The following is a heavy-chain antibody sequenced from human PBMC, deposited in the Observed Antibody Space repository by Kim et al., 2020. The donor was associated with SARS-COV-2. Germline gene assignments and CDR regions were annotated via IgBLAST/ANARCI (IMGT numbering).Heavy chain of an antibody. CDR3: ARRFGRGGQRTTKLFDY. CDR2: INHSGST. D-gene: IGHD3-16*01. V-gene: IGHV4-34*01. Sequence: SETLSLTCAVYGGSFSGYYWSWIRQPPGKGLEWIGEINHSGSTNYNPSLKSRVTISVDTSKNQFSLKLSSVTAADTAVYYCARRFGRGGQRTTKLFDYWGQGTLVTVSS. CDR1: GGSFSGYY. J-gene: IGHJ4*02.